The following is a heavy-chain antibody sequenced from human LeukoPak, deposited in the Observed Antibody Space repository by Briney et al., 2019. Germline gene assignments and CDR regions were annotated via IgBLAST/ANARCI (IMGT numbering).Heavy chain of an antibody. V-gene: IGHV4-39*01. CDR3: ARHATGLSGYYYAFFDY. CDR2: IYYSGST. J-gene: IGHJ4*02. D-gene: IGHD3-22*01. Sequence: SETLSLTCTVSGGSISSSSYYWGWIRQPPGKGLEGIGSIYYSGSTYYNPSLKSRVTISVDTSKNQFSLKLSSVTAADTAVYYCARHATGLSGYYYAFFDYWGQGTLVTVSS. CDR1: GGSISSSSYY.